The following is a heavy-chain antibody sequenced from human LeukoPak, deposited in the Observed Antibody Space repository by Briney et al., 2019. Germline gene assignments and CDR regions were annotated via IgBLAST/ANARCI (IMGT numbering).Heavy chain of an antibody. Sequence: GGSLRLSCAASGFTFSDYYMSWVRQAPGKGLVWVSVIYSGGSTYYADSVKGRFTISRDNSKNTLYLQMNSLRAEDTAVYYCARDQAGYGSGPFDYWGQGTLVTVSS. V-gene: IGHV3-53*01. J-gene: IGHJ4*02. CDR2: IYSGGST. CDR1: GFTFSDYY. CDR3: ARDQAGYGSGPFDY. D-gene: IGHD6-19*01.